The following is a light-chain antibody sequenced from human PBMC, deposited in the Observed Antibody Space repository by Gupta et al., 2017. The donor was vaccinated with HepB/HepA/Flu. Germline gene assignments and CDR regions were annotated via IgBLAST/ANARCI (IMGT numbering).Light chain of an antibody. CDR1: QSISSY. CDR3: QQRYSSSWT. CDR2: AAS. Sequence: DIQMTKSPSSLSASVGDRVTITCRASQSISSYLNWYQQKPPNHTHILIIAASSLQSGGTLNCISSSSAPKFFPPISSLQPHDVSTVYCQQRYSSSWTFGQGTQVEIK. J-gene: IGKJ1*01. V-gene: IGKV1-39*01.